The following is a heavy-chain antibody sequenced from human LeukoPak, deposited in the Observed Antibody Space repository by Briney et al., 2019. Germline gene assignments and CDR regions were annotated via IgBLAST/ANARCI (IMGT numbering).Heavy chain of an antibody. V-gene: IGHV1-18*01. Sequence: ASVKVSCKASGYTFSSYVISWVRQAPGQGLEWMGWISAYDGNANYAQKLQDRVTMTTDTSTSTAYMELRSLRSDDTAVYFCARDIATVQHQDWGQGTLVIVSS. CDR1: GYTFSSYV. J-gene: IGHJ4*02. D-gene: IGHD1-1*01. CDR2: ISAYDGNA. CDR3: ARDIATVQHQD.